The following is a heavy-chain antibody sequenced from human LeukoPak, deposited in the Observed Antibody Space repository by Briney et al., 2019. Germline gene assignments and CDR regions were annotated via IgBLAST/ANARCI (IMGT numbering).Heavy chain of an antibody. CDR2: IGTAGDT. D-gene: IGHD3-22*01. V-gene: IGHV3-13*01. J-gene: IGHJ4*02. CDR1: GFTFSSYD. CDR3: ARAYYYDSSGLYYFDY. Sequence: PGGSLRLSCAASGFTFSSYDMHWVRQATGKGLEWVSAIGTAGDTYYPGSVKGRFAISRENAKNSLYLQMNGLRAGDTAVYYCARAYYYDSSGLYYFDYWGQGTLVTVSS.